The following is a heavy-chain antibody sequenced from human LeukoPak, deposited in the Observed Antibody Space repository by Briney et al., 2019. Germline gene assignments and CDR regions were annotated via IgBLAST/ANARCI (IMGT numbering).Heavy chain of an antibody. J-gene: IGHJ4*02. CDR3: ASNWNDEDY. D-gene: IGHD1-1*01. CDR2: KKQDGSEK. CDR1: GFSLRSYW. V-gene: IGHV3-7*02. Sequence: GGSLRLSCAASGFSLRSYWMGWGRPTPGEGLEWVANKKQDGSEKYYVDSVKGRFTISRDNAKNSLYLQMNSLRAEDTAVYYCASNWNDEDYWGQGTLVTVSS.